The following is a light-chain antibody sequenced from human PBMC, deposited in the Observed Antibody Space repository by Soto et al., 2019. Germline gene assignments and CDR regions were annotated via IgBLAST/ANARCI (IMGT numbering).Light chain of an antibody. V-gene: IGKV3-15*01. J-gene: IGKJ2*01. CDR2: GPS. Sequence: EIVMTQSPATLSVSPGERATLSCRASQSVSSNLAWYQQKPGQAPRLLIYGPSTRATGIPARFSGSGSGTEFTLTISSLQSEDFAVYYCQQYNNWPPSYTFGQGLMLEIK. CDR1: QSVSSN. CDR3: QQYNNWPPSYT.